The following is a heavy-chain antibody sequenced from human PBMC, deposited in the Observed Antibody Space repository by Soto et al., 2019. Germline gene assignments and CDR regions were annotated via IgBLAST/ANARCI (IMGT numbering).Heavy chain of an antibody. V-gene: IGHV1-3*01. CDR2: INAGNGNT. CDR3: AREVEYCSVGSWYTYFPY. J-gene: IGHJ4*02. CDR1: GYTFSRYT. Sequence: GASVKVSCKASGYTFSRYTVHWVRQAPVHGLEWMGWINAGNGNTKHSQKFQDRVTITRDTYANTAYMELSNLRYEDTATYYCAREVEYCSVGSWYTYFPYWGQGTHVTLSS. D-gene: IGHD2-8*02.